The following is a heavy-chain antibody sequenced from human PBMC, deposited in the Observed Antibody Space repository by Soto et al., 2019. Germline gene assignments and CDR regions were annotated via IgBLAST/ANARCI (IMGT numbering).Heavy chain of an antibody. CDR1: GYSFTSYW. CDR3: ARQGLYYYYFYGLDV. V-gene: IGHV5-51*01. CDR2: IYPGDSDT. Sequence: PGESLKISCKGSGYSFTSYWIGWVRQMPGKGLEWKGIIYPGDSDTRYSPSFQGQVTISADKSINTAYLQWSSLKASDTAMYYCARQGLYYYYFYGLDVWGQGTTVTVSS. J-gene: IGHJ6*02.